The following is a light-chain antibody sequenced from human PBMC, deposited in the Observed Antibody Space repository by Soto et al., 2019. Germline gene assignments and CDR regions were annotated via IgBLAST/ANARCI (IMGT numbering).Light chain of an antibody. J-gene: IGKJ1*01. CDR2: GAS. CDR3: QQFGSASWT. Sequence: ESVLTQSPGTLSLSPGEKATLSCRASQSVSSSYLAWYQQKPGQAPRLLIYGASSRATGIPDRFSGSGSGTDFTRTVSRLEPEDFAVYYCQQFGSASWTFGQGTK. CDR1: QSVSSSY. V-gene: IGKV3-20*01.